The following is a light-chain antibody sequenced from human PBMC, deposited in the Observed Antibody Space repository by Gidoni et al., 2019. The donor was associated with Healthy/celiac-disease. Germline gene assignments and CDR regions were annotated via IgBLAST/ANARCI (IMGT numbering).Light chain of an antibody. Sequence: EIVLTQSPGTLSLSPGERATLSCRDSQSVSSSYLAWYQQKPGQAPRLLIYGASSRATGIPDRFSGSGSGTDFTLTSSRLEPEDFAVYYCQQYGSSPLELTVGGGTKVEIK. CDR1: QSVSSSY. V-gene: IGKV3-20*01. CDR2: GAS. CDR3: QQYGSSPLELT. J-gene: IGKJ4*01.